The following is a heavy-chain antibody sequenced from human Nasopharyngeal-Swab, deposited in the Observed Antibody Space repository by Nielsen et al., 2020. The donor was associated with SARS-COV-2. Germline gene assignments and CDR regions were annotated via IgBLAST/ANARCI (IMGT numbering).Heavy chain of an antibody. Sequence: GESLKISCAAPGFTFSSYGLHWVRQAPGKGLEWVAVISYDGSNKYYADSVKGRFTISRDNSKNTLYLQMNSLRAEDTAVYYCAKGVGGKWVNWFDPWGQGTLVTVS. D-gene: IGHD4-23*01. CDR1: GFTFSSYG. V-gene: IGHV3-30*18. CDR2: ISYDGSNK. J-gene: IGHJ5*02. CDR3: AKGVGGKWVNWFDP.